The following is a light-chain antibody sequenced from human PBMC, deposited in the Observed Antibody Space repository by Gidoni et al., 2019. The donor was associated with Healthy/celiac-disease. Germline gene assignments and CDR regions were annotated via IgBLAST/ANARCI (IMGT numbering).Light chain of an antibody. CDR2: SNN. CDR3: AAWDDSLNGSWV. V-gene: IGLV1-44*01. Sequence: QSVLTQPPSASGTPGQRVTISCSGSSSTIGSNTVNWYQQLPGTAPKLLIYSNNQRPSGVPDRFSGSKSGTSASLAISGLQPEDEADYYCAAWDDSLNGSWVFGGGTKLTVL. CDR1: SSTIGSNT. J-gene: IGLJ3*02.